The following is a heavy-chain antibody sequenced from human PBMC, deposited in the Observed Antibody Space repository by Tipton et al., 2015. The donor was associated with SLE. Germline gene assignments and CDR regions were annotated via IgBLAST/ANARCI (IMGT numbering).Heavy chain of an antibody. Sequence: SLRLSCAASGFTFSYYWMHWVRQAPGKGLVWVSRINSDGYITSYTDSVKGRFTISRDDAKNTLYLQMDSLRAEDTAVYYCARDQEVNDFWGQGTLVTVSS. J-gene: IGHJ4*02. CDR2: INSDGYIT. CDR3: ARDQEVNDF. V-gene: IGHV3-74*01. CDR1: GFTFSYYW.